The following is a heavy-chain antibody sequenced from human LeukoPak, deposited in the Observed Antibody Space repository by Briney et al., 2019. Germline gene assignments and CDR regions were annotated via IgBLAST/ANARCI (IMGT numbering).Heavy chain of an antibody. CDR3: ARHQRTYYYDSSGPGGNWCDP. D-gene: IGHD3-22*01. Sequence: GESLKISCKGTGYNFTSYWIGWVRQMPGKGLEWMGIIYHGDSDTRYSPSFQGQVTISADKSISTAYLQWSSLKASDTAMYYCARHQRTYYYDSSGPGGNWCDPWGQGTLVTASS. V-gene: IGHV5-51*01. CDR2: IYHGDSDT. CDR1: GYNFTSYW. J-gene: IGHJ5*02.